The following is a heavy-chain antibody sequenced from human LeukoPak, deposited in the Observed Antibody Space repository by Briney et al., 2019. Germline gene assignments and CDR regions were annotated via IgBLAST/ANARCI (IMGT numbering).Heavy chain of an antibody. Sequence: ASVKVSCKASGYTLTELSMHWVRQAPGKGLEWMGGFDPEDGETIYAQKFQGRVTMTEDTSTDTAYMELSSLRSEDTAVYYCATTYGDLYYFDYWGQGTLVTVSS. J-gene: IGHJ4*02. CDR1: GYTLTELS. CDR2: FDPEDGET. CDR3: ATTYGDLYYFDY. V-gene: IGHV1-24*01. D-gene: IGHD4-17*01.